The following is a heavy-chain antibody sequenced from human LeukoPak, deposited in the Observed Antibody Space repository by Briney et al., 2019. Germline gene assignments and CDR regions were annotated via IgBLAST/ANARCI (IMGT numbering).Heavy chain of an antibody. J-gene: IGHJ4*02. CDR3: AKDIAVAGIFDY. CDR1: GFTFSIYA. D-gene: IGHD6-19*01. CDR2: ISGSGGST. Sequence: GGSLRLSCAASGFTFSIYAMSWVRQAPGKGLEWVSAISGSGGSTYYADSVKGRFTISRDNSKNTLYLQMNSLRAEDTAVYYCAKDIAVAGIFDYWGQGTLVTVSS. V-gene: IGHV3-23*01.